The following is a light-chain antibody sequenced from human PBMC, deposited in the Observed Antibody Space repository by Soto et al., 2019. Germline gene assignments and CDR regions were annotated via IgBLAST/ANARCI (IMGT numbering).Light chain of an antibody. CDR3: HQYNSWPPGT. Sequence: EIVLTQSPAILSVSPLERVNLXCRASQSISRSLAWYQQKPGQAPRLLISDASTRATGIPARFSGSGSGTEFTLTISSLQSEDFALYYCHQYNSWPPGTFGQGTKVDIK. V-gene: IGKV3-15*01. CDR2: DAS. CDR1: QSISRS. J-gene: IGKJ2*01.